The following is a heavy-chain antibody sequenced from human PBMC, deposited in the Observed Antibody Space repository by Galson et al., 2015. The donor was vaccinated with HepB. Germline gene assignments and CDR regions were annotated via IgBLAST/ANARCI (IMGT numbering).Heavy chain of an antibody. Sequence: SLRLSCAVSGFTYSNYWMSWVRQAPGRGLEWVANIKYDGSEKYYVRSVEGRFTVSSDNAQNSLYLHMSSLRAEDTAVYYCARGWYIEVTANFDYWGQGALVTVSP. V-gene: IGHV3-7*03. D-gene: IGHD2-21*02. CDR2: IKYDGSEK. CDR1: GFTYSNYW. CDR3: ARGWYIEVTANFDY. J-gene: IGHJ4*02.